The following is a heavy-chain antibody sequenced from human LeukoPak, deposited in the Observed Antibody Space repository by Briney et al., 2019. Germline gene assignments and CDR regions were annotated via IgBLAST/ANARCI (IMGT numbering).Heavy chain of an antibody. D-gene: IGHD3-9*01. J-gene: IGHJ4*02. Sequence: PGGSLRLSCAASGFTFGDYYMSWIRQAPGKGLEWVSYISSSGSTIYYADSVKGRFTISRDNAKNSLYLQMNSPRAEDTAVYYCARDREYYNILTGYKVSHYFDYWGQGTLVTVSS. CDR2: ISSSGSTI. V-gene: IGHV3-11*04. CDR1: GFTFGDYY. CDR3: ARDREYYNILTGYKVSHYFDY.